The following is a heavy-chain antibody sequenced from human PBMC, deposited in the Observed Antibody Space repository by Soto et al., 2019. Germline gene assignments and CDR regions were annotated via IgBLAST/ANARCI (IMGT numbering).Heavy chain of an antibody. V-gene: IGHV1-69*13. CDR2: IIPIFGTA. J-gene: IGHJ5*02. Sequence: GASVKVSCKASGGTFSSYAISWVRQAPGQGLEWMGGIIPIFGTANYAQKFQGRVTITADESTSTAYMELSSLRSEDTAVYYCARGLDILTGYYRHNWFDPWGQGTLVTVSS. D-gene: IGHD3-9*01. CDR3: ARGLDILTGYYRHNWFDP. CDR1: GGTFSSYA.